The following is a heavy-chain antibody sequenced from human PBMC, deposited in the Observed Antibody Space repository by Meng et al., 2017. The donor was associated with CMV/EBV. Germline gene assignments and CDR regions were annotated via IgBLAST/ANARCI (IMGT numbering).Heavy chain of an antibody. D-gene: IGHD2-2*01. J-gene: IGHJ4*02. CDR3: ARECSSTSCYLY. CDR2: IYHSGTIYHSEST. V-gene: IGHV4-38-2*02. Sequence: GSLRLSCAVSGYSISSGYYWGWIRQPPGKGLEWIGSIYHSGTIYHSESTYYNPSLKSRVTISVDTSKNQFSLKPSSVTAADTAVYYCARECSSTSCYLYWGQGTLVTVSS. CDR1: GYSISSGYY.